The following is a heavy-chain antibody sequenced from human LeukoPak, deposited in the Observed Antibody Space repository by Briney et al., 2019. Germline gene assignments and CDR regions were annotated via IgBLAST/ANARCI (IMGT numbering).Heavy chain of an antibody. CDR3: AELGITMIGGV. J-gene: IGHJ6*04. CDR1: GFTFSSYE. D-gene: IGHD3-10*02. CDR2: ISSSGSTI. Sequence: GGSLRLSCAASGFTFSSYEMNWVRQAPGKGLEWVSYISSSGSTIYYADSVKDRFTISRDNAKNSLYLQMNSLRAENTAVYYCAELGITMIGGVWGKGTTVTISS. V-gene: IGHV3-48*03.